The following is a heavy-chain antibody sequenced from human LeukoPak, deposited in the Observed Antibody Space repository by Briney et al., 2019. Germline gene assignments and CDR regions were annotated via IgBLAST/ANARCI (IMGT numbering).Heavy chain of an antibody. CDR1: GGSISSSNW. CDR2: ISHSGRT. J-gene: IGHJ4*02. CDR3: ARLSGYCSSTSCKGDY. V-gene: IGHV4-4*02. D-gene: IGHD2-2*01. Sequence: SETLSLTCAVSGGSISSSNWWSWVRQPPGKGLEWIGAISHSGRTNYNPSLKSRVTMSVDKSKNQSSLKLSSVTAADTAMYYCARLSGYCSSTSCKGDYWGQGTLVTVSS.